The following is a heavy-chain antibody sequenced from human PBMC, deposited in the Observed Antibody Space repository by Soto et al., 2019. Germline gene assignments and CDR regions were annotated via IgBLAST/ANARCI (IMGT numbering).Heavy chain of an antibody. CDR3: ARHMGLFGVVFNWFDP. D-gene: IGHD3-3*01. Sequence: PGESLKISCKGSGYSFTSYWVGWVRQMPGKGLEWMGIIYPGDSDTRYSPSFQGQVTISADKSISTAYLQWSSLKASDTAMYYCARHMGLFGVVFNWFDPWGQGTLVTVSS. CDR2: IYPGDSDT. V-gene: IGHV5-51*01. J-gene: IGHJ5*02. CDR1: GYSFTSYW.